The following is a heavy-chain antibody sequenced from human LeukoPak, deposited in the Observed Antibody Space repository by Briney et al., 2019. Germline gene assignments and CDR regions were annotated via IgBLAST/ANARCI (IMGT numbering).Heavy chain of an antibody. D-gene: IGHD6-13*01. J-gene: IGHJ4*02. Sequence: QPGGSLRLSCAASGFTFSIYWLHWVRQAPGKGLVWVSLINSDGTGTIYADSVKGRFTFSRDNAKNTLYLQMNSLRAEDTAVYYCARGGSSSWGFDYWGQGTLVTVSS. CDR2: INSDGTGT. V-gene: IGHV3-74*01. CDR1: GFTFSIYW. CDR3: ARGGSSSWGFDY.